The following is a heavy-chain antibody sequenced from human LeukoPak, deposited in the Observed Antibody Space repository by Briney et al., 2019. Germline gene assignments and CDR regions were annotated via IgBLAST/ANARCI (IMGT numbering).Heavy chain of an antibody. D-gene: IGHD3-22*01. V-gene: IGHV3-33*06. CDR1: GFTFSSYG. CDR3: AKKESSSGYFLHNPNFDQ. Sequence: GGSLRLSCAASGFTFSSYGMHWVRQAPGKGLEWVAVIWYDGSNKYYPDSVKGRFTISRDNSKNTLYLQMNSLRAEDTAAYYCAKKESSSGYFLHNPNFDQWGQGILVTVSS. J-gene: IGHJ4*02. CDR2: IWYDGSNK.